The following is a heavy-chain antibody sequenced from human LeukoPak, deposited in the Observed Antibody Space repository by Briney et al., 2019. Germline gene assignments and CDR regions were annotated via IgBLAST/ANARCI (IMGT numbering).Heavy chain of an antibody. V-gene: IGHV4-59*01. CDR1: GGSISSYY. CDR2: IYYSGST. Sequence: SETLSLTCTVSGGSISSYYWSWIRQPPGKGLEWIGYIYYSGSTNYNPSLKSRVTISVDTSKNQFSLKLSSVTAADTAVYYCARGCGDCYPYNWFDPWGQGTLVTVSS. CDR3: ARGCGDCYPYNWFDP. D-gene: IGHD2-21*02. J-gene: IGHJ5*02.